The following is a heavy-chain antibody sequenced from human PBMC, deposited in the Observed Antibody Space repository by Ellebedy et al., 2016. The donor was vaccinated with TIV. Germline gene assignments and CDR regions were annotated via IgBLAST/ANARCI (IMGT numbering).Heavy chain of an antibody. J-gene: IGHJ6*02. CDR3: ARAKSPTPYSSGWYRSYYGMDV. Sequence: GGSLRLXXAASGFTFSSYWMHWVRQAPGKGLVWVSRINSDGSSTSYADSVKGRFTISRDNAKNSLYLQMNSLRAEDTAVYYCARAKSPTPYSSGWYRSYYGMDVWGQGTTVTVSS. CDR2: INSDGSST. D-gene: IGHD6-19*01. V-gene: IGHV3-74*01. CDR1: GFTFSSYW.